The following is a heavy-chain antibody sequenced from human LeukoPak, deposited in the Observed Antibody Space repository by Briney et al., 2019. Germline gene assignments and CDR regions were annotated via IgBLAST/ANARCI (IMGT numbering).Heavy chain of an antibody. J-gene: IGHJ5*02. V-gene: IGHV4-38-2*02. CDR1: GYSISSNYY. CDR2: IYYSGST. D-gene: IGHD3-9*01. Sequence: SETLSLTCTVSGYSISSNYYWGWIRRPPGKGLEWIGSIYYSGSTNYNPSLKSRVTISVDTSKNQFSLKLSSVTAADTAVYYCARVRTYYDILTGTTNWFDPWGQGTLVTVSS. CDR3: ARVRTYYDILTGTTNWFDP.